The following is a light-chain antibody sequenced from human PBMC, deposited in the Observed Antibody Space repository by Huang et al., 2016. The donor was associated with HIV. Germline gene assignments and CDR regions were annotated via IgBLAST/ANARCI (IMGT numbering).Light chain of an antibody. J-gene: IGKJ2*01. V-gene: IGKV3-20*01. Sequence: EIVLTQSPGTLSLSQGERATLSCRASSSVSSNYLAWYQQTPGRAPRLLIYGATSRATGNPARFSGSCYGTDFIFSISRLDPEDAAVFYCQEYGSSPTTFGQGTKVEIK. CDR2: GAT. CDR3: QEYGSSPTT. CDR1: SSVSSNY.